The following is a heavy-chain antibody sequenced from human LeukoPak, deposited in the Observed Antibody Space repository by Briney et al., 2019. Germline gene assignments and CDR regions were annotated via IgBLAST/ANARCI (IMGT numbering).Heavy chain of an antibody. CDR2: ISRRDDYT. CDR1: GFSFNTYS. Sequence: GGSLRLSCAASGFSFNTYSMNWVRQPPGMGLEWVSVISRRDDYTYYADSVKGRFTISRDNSKNTLYLQMNTLRAEDTAVYYCANDYRSGSFHDFWGQGTLVTVSS. J-gene: IGHJ4*02. V-gene: IGHV3-23*01. D-gene: IGHD3-10*01. CDR3: ANDYRSGSFHDF.